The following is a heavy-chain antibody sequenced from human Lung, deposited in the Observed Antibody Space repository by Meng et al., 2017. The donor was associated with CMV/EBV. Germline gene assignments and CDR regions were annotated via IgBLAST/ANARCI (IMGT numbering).Heavy chain of an antibody. V-gene: IGHV3-30*04. J-gene: IGHJ5*02. Sequence: SLKIXCVASGFTFRNFAMHWVRQAPGKGLEWVAVTSDDGNNKYYGDSVKGRFTISTDNSKNTLSLQMNSLRPAYTAMYYCARDIFPSYLDSSRYYLAPWGQGXLVTVSS. D-gene: IGHD3-22*01. CDR1: GFTFRNFA. CDR3: ARDIFPSYLDSSRYYLAP. CDR2: TSDDGNNK.